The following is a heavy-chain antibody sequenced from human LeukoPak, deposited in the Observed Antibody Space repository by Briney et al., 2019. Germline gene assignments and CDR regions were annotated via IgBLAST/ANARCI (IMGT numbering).Heavy chain of an antibody. Sequence: PSETLSLTCTVSGGSISSYYWSWIRQPPGKGLEWIGYIHYSGSTNYNPFLKSRVTISVDTSKNQFSLKLSSVTAADTAVYYCARTARSLGYYYGMDVWGQGTTVTVSS. V-gene: IGHV4-59*01. J-gene: IGHJ6*02. CDR3: ARTARSLGYYYGMDV. CDR2: IHYSGST. CDR1: GGSISSYY. D-gene: IGHD6-13*01.